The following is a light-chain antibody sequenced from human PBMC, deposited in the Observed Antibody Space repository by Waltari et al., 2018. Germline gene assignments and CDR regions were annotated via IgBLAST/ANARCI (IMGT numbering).Light chain of an antibody. CDR3: QNHERLPAM. J-gene: IGKJ1*01. CDR2: AAS. V-gene: IGKV3-20*01. CDR1: QSISRY. Sequence: EILLTQSLGPLSLSPGERATLSCRASQSISRYLAWYQQKPGQAPRLLIYAASSRATGIPDRFSGSGSGTDFSLTISRLEPEDFAVYYCQNHERLPAMFGQGTKVEIK.